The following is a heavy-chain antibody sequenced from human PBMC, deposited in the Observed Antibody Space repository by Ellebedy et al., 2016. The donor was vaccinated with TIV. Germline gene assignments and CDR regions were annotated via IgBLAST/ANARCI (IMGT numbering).Heavy chain of an antibody. CDR2: IYHSGST. J-gene: IGHJ2*01. Sequence: SETLSLTXAVSGDSINSNKWWSWVRQAPGKGLEWIGEIYHSGSTNYNPSLKSRVSISVDKSKNQFSLNLSSVTAADTAVYFCARLRQSRDRSHWYFDLWGRGTLVTVSS. V-gene: IGHV4-4*02. CDR1: GDSINSNKW. CDR3: ARLRQSRDRSHWYFDL. D-gene: IGHD1-14*01.